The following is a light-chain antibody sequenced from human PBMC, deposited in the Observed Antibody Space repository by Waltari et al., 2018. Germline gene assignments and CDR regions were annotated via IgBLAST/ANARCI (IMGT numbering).Light chain of an antibody. Sequence: SYELTQPPSVSVSPGETATITCSGDNLGHTIASWYQHKPGQSPVLVIHEDTKRPSGIPERFSGSTSGHTATLTISGTQAMDEADYYCQTWDITTYVVFGGGTKLTVL. CDR2: EDT. J-gene: IGLJ2*01. CDR1: NLGHTI. CDR3: QTWDITTYVV. V-gene: IGLV3-1*01.